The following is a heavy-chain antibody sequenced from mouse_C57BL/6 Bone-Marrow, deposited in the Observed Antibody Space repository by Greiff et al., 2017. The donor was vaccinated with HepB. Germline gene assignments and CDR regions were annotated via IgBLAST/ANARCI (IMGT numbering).Heavy chain of an antibody. J-gene: IGHJ2*01. V-gene: IGHV1-74*01. D-gene: IGHD2-10*02. CDR2: IHPSDSDT. Sequence: QVQLKQPGAELVKPGASVKVSCKASGYTFTSYWMHWVKQRPGQGLEWIGRIHPSDSDTNYNQKFKGKATLTVDKSSSTAYMQHSSLTSEDSAVYYCAIGGYGNYGNFDYWGQGTTLTVSS. CDR1: GYTFTSYW. CDR3: AIGGYGNYGNFDY.